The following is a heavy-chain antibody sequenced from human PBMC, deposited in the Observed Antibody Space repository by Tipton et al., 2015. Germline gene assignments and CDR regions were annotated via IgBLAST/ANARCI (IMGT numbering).Heavy chain of an antibody. CDR1: NGSISGYY. V-gene: IGHV4-4*07. J-gene: IGHJ4*02. CDR3: ARTSTYHDIMTGYLTYYFDY. Sequence: TLSLTCSVSNGSISGYYWSWIRQPAGKGLEWIGRIYSGGSTNYNPSPKSRVTMSVDTSKNPFSLKLGSVTAADTAVYYCARTSTYHDIMTGYLTYYFDYSGQGTLVTVSS. D-gene: IGHD3-9*01. CDR2: IYSGGST.